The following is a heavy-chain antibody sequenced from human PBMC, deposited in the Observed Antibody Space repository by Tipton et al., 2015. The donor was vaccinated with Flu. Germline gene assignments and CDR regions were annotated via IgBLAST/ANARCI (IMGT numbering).Heavy chain of an antibody. J-gene: IGHJ6*02. CDR3: ARDLDGGFWSGYYSSSPWVDA. CDR2: IYYSGST. D-gene: IGHD3-3*01. CDR1: GGSISSSSYY. V-gene: IGHV4-39*07. Sequence: TLSLTCTVSGGSISSSSYYWGWIRQPPGKGLEWIGSIYYSGSTYYNPSLKSRVTISVDTSKNQFSLKLSSVTAADTAVYYCARDLDGGFWSGYYSSSPWVDAWGQGTTVTVSS.